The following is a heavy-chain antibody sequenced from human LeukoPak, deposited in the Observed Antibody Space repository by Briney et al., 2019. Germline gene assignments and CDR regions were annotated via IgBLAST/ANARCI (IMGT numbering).Heavy chain of an antibody. J-gene: IGHJ4*02. CDR1: GFTFSSYG. D-gene: IGHD4-17*01. CDR3: AKGPLYSGDYFDY. CDR2: IRYDGSNK. V-gene: IGHV3-30*02. Sequence: PGGSLRLSCAASGFTFSSYGMHWVRQAPGKGLEWVAFIRYDGSNKYYADSVKGRFTISRDNFKNTLYLQMNSLRAEDTAIYYCAKGPLYSGDYFDYWGQGTLVTVSS.